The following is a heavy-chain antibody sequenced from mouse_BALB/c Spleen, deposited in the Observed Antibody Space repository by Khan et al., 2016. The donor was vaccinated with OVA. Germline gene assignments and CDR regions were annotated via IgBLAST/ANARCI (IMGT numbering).Heavy chain of an antibody. CDR3: ARYNYYDYALDD. CDR1: GYSITSNYA. V-gene: IGHV3-2*02. CDR2: ISYSGAT. J-gene: IGHJ4*01. D-gene: IGHD1-1*01. Sequence: EVQLQESGPSLVKPSQSLSLTCTVTGYSITSNYAWSLIRPFPGSKLEWMGYISYSGATNYNPSLKSRISVTRDTSKNQFFLQLNSLTTEDTATLFCARYNYYDYALDDGGQGTSVTVSS.